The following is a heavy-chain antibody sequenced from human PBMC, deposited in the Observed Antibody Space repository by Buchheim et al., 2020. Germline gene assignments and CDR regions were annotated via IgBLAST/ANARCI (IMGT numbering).Heavy chain of an antibody. CDR2: MNSDGSST. CDR3: ARDDGHYDSSGYYYPGALDY. J-gene: IGHJ4*02. CDR1: GFTFSSYW. Sequence: EVQLVESGGGLVQPGGSRRLSCAASGFTFSSYWMHWVRQAPGKGLVWVSRMNSDGSSTSYADSVKGRFTISRDNAKNKLYLQMNSLRAEDTAVYYCARDDGHYDSSGYYYPGALDYWGQGTL. V-gene: IGHV3-74*01. D-gene: IGHD3-22*01.